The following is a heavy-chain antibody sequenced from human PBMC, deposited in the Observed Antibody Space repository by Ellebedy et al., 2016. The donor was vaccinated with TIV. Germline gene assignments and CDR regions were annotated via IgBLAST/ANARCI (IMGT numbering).Heavy chain of an antibody. Sequence: MPSETLSLTCTVSGGSTDGYYWTWIRQPPGQGLEWIGYIYFRGYTNYSPSFMSRVTISVDTSKNPFSLKLSSVTAADTAVYYCASSLTMLRGGMDVWGQGTTVTVSS. CDR3: ASSLTMLRGGMDV. V-gene: IGHV4-59*01. CDR2: IYFRGYT. J-gene: IGHJ6*02. D-gene: IGHD3-10*01. CDR1: GGSTDGYY.